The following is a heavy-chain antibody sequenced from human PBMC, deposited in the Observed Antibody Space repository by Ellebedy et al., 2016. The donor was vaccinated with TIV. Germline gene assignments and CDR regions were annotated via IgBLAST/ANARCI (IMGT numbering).Heavy chain of an antibody. CDR3: ARRGRDGDNYYWYFDL. J-gene: IGHJ2*01. CDR1: GYSFTSYW. D-gene: IGHD4-17*01. CDR2: IYPGDSDT. Sequence: GESLKISXKGSGYSFTSYWIGWVRQMPGKGLEWMGIIYPGDSDTRYSPSFQGQVTISADKSISTAYLQWSSLKASDTAMYYCARRGRDGDNYYWYFDLWGRGTLVTVSS. V-gene: IGHV5-51*01.